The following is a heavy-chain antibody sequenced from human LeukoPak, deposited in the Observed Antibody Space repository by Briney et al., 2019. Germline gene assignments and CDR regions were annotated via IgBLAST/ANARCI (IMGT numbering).Heavy chain of an antibody. CDR2: IYTSGST. J-gene: IGHJ6*03. D-gene: IGHD2-15*01. CDR1: GGSISSYY. CDR3: ARDCSGGSCYSGYYYYYMDV. V-gene: IGHV4-4*07. Sequence: PSETLSLTCTVSGGSISSYYWSWIRQPAGKGLEWIGRIYTSGSTNYNPSLKSRVTISVDKSKNQFSLKMSSVTAADTAVYYCARDCSGGSCYSGYYYYYMDVWGKGTTVTVSS.